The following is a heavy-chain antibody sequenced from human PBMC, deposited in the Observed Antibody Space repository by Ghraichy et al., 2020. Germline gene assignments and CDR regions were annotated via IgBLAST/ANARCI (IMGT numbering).Heavy chain of an antibody. V-gene: IGHV3-48*01. CDR1: GFTFNDYA. J-gene: IGHJ4*02. CDR3: ARDGPYSGSYVGYFDY. CDR2: ISSSSSTM. D-gene: IGHD1-26*01. Sequence: GGSLRLSCSASGFTFNDYAMNWVRQAPGKGLEWVSYISSSSSTMYYADSLKGRFTISRDNAKNSLYLQMNSLRAEDTAVYYCARDGPYSGSYVGYFDYWGQGTLVTVSS.